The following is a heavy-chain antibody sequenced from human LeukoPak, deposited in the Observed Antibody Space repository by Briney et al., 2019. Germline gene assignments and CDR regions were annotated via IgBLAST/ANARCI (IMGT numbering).Heavy chain of an antibody. CDR2: IYYSGSI. CDR3: ARDLQYCRGGSCYPGALDI. V-gene: IGHV4-61*01. Sequence: PSETLSLTCTVSGGSVSCGSYYWSWIRQPPGKGLEWIGYIYYSGSINYNPSLKSRVTISVDTSKDKFSLKLSSVTAADTAVYYCARDLQYCRGGSCYPGALDIWGQGTMVTVSS. CDR1: GGSVSCGSYY. D-gene: IGHD2-15*01. J-gene: IGHJ3*02.